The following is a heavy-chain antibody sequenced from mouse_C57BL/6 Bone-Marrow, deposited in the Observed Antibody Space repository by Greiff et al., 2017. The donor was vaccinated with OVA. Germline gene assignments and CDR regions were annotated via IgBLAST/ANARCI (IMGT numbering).Heavy chain of an antibody. CDR3: AREGYPYYFDY. V-gene: IGHV1-69*01. CDR1: GYTFTSYW. D-gene: IGHD3-1*01. CDR2: IDPSDSYT. J-gene: IGHJ2*01. Sequence: QVQLQQPGAELVMPGASVKLSCKASGYTFTSYWMHWVKQRPGQGLAWIGEIDPSDSYTNYNQKFKGKSALTVDKSSSTAYMQLSSLTSEDSAVYYCAREGYPYYFDYWGQGTTLTVSS.